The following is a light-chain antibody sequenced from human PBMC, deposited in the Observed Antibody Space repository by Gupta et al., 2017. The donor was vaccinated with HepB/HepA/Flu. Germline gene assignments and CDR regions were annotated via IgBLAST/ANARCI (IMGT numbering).Light chain of an antibody. V-gene: IGLV1-51*02. Sequence: QSVLTQPPSVSAAPGQQVTIPCSGSSSNIGKNFVSWYQQLPGTAPKLLIYQNDRRPSGIPDRFSASQSGTSATLDLTGLQTGDEADYYCGTWDSSLSDYVFGPGTRVTVL. J-gene: IGLJ1*01. CDR2: QND. CDR3: GTWDSSLSDYV. CDR1: SSNIGKNF.